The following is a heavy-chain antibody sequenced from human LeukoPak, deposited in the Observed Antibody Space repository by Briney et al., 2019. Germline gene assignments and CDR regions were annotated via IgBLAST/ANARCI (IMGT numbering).Heavy chain of an antibody. Sequence: SETLSLTCTVTGGSISGYHWNWIRQSPGKGLEWIAIIYYTGNADYNPSLKSRVTISVDTSKNEISLILSSVTAADTAVYYCARKTYCSGGRCYGENWFDPWGQGTLVTVSS. CDR3: ARKTYCSGGRCYGENWFDP. D-gene: IGHD2-15*01. CDR2: IYYTGNA. J-gene: IGHJ5*02. CDR1: GGSISGYH. V-gene: IGHV4-59*08.